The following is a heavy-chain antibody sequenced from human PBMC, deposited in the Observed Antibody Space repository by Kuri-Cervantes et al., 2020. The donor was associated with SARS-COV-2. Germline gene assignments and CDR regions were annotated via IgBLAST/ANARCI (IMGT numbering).Heavy chain of an antibody. D-gene: IGHD2-2*01. Sequence: GESLKISCAASGFTFSSYWMSWVRQAPGKGLEWVANIKQDGSEKYYVDSVKGRFTISRDNAKNSLYLQMNSLRAEDTAMYYCARGREGVVPATILGLGYFLYFSMDVWGKGTSVTVSS. V-gene: IGHV3-7*01. CDR2: IKQDGSEK. CDR1: GFTFSSYW. CDR3: ARGREGVVPATILGLGYFLYFSMDV. J-gene: IGHJ6*03.